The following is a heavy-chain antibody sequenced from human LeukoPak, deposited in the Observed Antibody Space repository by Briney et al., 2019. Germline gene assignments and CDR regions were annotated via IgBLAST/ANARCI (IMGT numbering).Heavy chain of an antibody. J-gene: IGHJ4*02. CDR1: GGSFSGYY. D-gene: IGHD4-11*01. CDR3: AITGGGYSNLFFDY. CDR2: IYHSGST. V-gene: IGHV4-34*01. Sequence: SETLSLTCAVYGGSFSGYYWSWIRQPPGKGLEWIGEIYHSGSTNYNPSLKSRVTISVDKSKNQFSLKLSSVTAADTAVYYCAITGGGYSNLFFDYWGQGTLVTVSS.